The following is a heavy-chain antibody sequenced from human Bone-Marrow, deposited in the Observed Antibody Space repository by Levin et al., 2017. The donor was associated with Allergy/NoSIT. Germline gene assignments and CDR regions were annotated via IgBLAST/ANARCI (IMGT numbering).Heavy chain of an antibody. J-gene: IGHJ4*02. Sequence: GGSLRLSCGASGFTFSSYAMSWVRQAPGRGLEWVSRISDSGGITYYADSVKGRFTISRDNSKNTLYLQMNTLRAEDTAVYYCATVLPVAGTFFGYWAQGTLVTVSS. CDR3: ATVLPVAGTFFGY. D-gene: IGHD6-19*01. V-gene: IGHV3-23*01. CDR2: ISDSGGIT. CDR1: GFTFSSYA.